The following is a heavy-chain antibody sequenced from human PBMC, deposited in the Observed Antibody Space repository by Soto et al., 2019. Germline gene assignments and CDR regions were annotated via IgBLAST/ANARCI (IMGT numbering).Heavy chain of an antibody. CDR1: GGTFSSYA. CDR3: ARAFNRYYYYGMDV. Sequence: QVQLVQSGAEVKKPGSSVKVSCKASGGTFSSYAISWVRQAPGQGLEWMGGIIPIFGTANYAQKFQGRVTXXAXEXXSTAYMELSSLRSEDTAVYYCARAFNRYYYYGMDVWGQGTTVTVSS. V-gene: IGHV1-69*12. J-gene: IGHJ6*02. CDR2: IIPIFGTA.